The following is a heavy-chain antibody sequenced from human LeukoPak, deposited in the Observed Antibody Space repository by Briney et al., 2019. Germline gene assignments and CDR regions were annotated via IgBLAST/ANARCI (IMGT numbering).Heavy chain of an antibody. CDR3: AREGRYCSSTSCYRLFDY. CDR2: ISAYNGNT. V-gene: IGHV1-18*01. D-gene: IGHD2-2*01. J-gene: IGHJ4*02. CDR1: GYTFTSYG. Sequence: ASVKVSCKASGYTFTSYGISWVRQAPGQGLEWMGWISAYNGNTNYAQKLQGRVTMTTDTSTSTAYMELRSLRSDDTAVYYCAREGRYCSSTSCYRLFDYWGQGTLVTVSS.